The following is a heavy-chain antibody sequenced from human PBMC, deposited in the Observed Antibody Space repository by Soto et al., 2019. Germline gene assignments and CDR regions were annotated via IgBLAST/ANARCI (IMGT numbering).Heavy chain of an antibody. V-gene: IGHV4-30-4*01. Sequence: PSETLSLTXTVSGGSISSGDYYWSWVRQPPGKGLEWIGYIYYSGSTYYNPSLKSRVTISVDTSKNQFSLKLSSVTAADTAVYYCARGTYPNWFDPWGQGTLVTVSS. CDR1: GGSISSGDYY. CDR3: ARGTYPNWFDP. CDR2: IYYSGST. J-gene: IGHJ5*02.